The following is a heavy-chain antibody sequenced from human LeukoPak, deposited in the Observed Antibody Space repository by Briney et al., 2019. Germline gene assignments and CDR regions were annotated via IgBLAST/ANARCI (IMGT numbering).Heavy chain of an antibody. CDR3: ARTVVPAAPDDY. CDR1: GGPIINSNYY. Sequence: PSETLSLTCTVSGGPIINSNYYWGWIRQPPGKGLEWIGEINHSGSTNYNPSLKSRVTISVDTSKNQFSLKLSSVTAADTAVYYCARTVVPAAPDDYWGQGTLVTVSS. J-gene: IGHJ4*02. CDR2: INHSGST. D-gene: IGHD2-2*01. V-gene: IGHV4-39*07.